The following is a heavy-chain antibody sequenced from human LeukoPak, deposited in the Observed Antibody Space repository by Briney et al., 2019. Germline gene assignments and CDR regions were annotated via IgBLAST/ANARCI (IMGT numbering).Heavy chain of an antibody. D-gene: IGHD5-24*01. J-gene: IGHJ3*02. Sequence: SETLSLTCAVSGGSISNFYWNWIRQPPGKGLEWIGYIYYGGSTSYNPSLKSRVTISVDTAKNQFSLKLNSVTAADTALYYCARGKDGEQYNTFDIWGQWTMVTVSS. CDR2: IYYGGST. V-gene: IGHV4-59*01. CDR1: GGSISNFY. CDR3: ARGKDGEQYNTFDI.